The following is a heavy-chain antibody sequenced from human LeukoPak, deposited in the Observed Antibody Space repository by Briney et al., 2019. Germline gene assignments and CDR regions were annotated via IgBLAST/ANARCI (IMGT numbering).Heavy chain of an antibody. J-gene: IGHJ5*02. V-gene: IGHV4-39*07. D-gene: IGHD6-6*01. CDR1: GGSISSPAYY. Sequence: PSETLSLTCTVSGGSISSPAYYWAWIRQAPGKGLEWIGSIYYSGTTYYSPSLRSRVTISINTSQNQFSLKLTSVTAADAAIYYCAREYDGSSPSDPWGQGTLVTVSS. CDR3: AREYDGSSPSDP. CDR2: IYYSGTT.